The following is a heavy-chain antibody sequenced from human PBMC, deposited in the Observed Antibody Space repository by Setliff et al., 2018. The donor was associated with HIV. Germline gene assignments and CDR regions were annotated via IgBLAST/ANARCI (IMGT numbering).Heavy chain of an antibody. D-gene: IGHD2-21*01. CDR2: IYPGDSDT. J-gene: IGHJ3*01. CDR3: ARVVVGAYDAFDL. CDR1: GYSFSSNW. Sequence: PGESLKISCQSSGYSFSSNWIAWVRQMPGEGLEWMGIIYPGDSDTRYSPSLQGQVSISVDVSLNTAYLQWRSLKASDTAMYYCARVVVGAYDAFDLWGQGTMVTVSS. V-gene: IGHV5-51*01.